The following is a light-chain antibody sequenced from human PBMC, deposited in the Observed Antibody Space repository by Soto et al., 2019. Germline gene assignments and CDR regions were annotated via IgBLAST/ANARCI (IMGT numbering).Light chain of an antibody. CDR1: SSNIGNNH. CDR3: AAWDGGLSRPL. J-gene: IGLJ3*02. V-gene: IGLV1-47*01. Sequence: QSVLTQPPSASGTPGQRVTISCSGSSSNIGNNHVYWYQQLAGTAPKLLMSETNQRPSGVPTRLTASKYGSSASLAISGLRSDEEAAYYCAAWDGGLSRPLFGGGTKLTVL. CDR2: ETN.